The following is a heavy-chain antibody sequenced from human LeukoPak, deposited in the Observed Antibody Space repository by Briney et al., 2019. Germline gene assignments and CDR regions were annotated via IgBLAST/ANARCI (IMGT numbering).Heavy chain of an antibody. J-gene: IGHJ4*02. Sequence: GGSLRLSCAASGFTFSSYAMSWVRQAPGKGLEWVSAISGSGGSTHYADSVKGRFTISRDNSKNTLHLQMNSLRAEDTAVYYCAKGLGGIPGCYDYWGQGTLVIVSS. V-gene: IGHV3-23*01. CDR3: AKGLGGIPGCYDY. CDR2: ISGSGGST. CDR1: GFTFSSYA. D-gene: IGHD2-15*01.